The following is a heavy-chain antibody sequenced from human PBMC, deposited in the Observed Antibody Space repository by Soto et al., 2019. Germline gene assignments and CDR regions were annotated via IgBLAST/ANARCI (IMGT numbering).Heavy chain of an antibody. CDR1: GFTFSSYG. CDR2: ISYDGSNK. Sequence: GGSLRLSCAASGFTFSSYGMHWVRQAPGKGLEWVAVISYDGSNKYYADSVKGRFTISRDNSKNTLYLQMNSLRAEDTAVYYCAKVLRGDYYGSGSADYYYMDVWGKGTTVTVSS. V-gene: IGHV3-30*18. D-gene: IGHD3-10*01. CDR3: AKVLRGDYYGSGSADYYYMDV. J-gene: IGHJ6*03.